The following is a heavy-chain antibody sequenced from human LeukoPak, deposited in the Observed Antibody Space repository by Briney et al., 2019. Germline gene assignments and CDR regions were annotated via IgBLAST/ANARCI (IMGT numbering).Heavy chain of an antibody. CDR2: IYYSGST. V-gene: IGHV4-59*01. CDR3: AKGSGSSPFDP. CDR1: GGSISSYY. Sequence: PSETLSLTCTVSGGSISSYYWSWIRQPPGKGLEWIGYIYYSGSTYYNPSLKSRVTISVDTSKNQFSLKLSSVTAADTAVYYCAKGSGSSPFDPWGQGTLVTVSS. D-gene: IGHD3-10*01. J-gene: IGHJ5*02.